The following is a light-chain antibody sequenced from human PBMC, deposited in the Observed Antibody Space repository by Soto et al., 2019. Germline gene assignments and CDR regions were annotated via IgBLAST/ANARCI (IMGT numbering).Light chain of an antibody. V-gene: IGLV2-11*01. CDR3: CSYAGGYTYL. J-gene: IGLJ1*01. CDR1: GNGVGAYNY. Sequence: QSALTQLRSVSGSPGQSVTISCTGTGNGVGAYNYVSWYQQHPGRPPKLLIYGVVRWPSGVPDRFSGSKSGNTASLTISGLQAEDEADYFCCSYAGGYTYLFGTGTKV. CDR2: GVV.